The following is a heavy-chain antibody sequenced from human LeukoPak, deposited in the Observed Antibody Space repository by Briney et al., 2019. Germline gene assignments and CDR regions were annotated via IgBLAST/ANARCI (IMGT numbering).Heavy chain of an antibody. CDR1: GFTFSSYS. CDR2: ISSSSSYI. V-gene: IGHV3-21*01. CDR3: ARDYYDYVWGSYPVDY. Sequence: GGSLRLSCAAPGFTFSSYSMNWVRQAPGKGLEWVSSISSSSSYIYYADSVKGRFTISRDNAKNSLYLQMNSLRAEDTAVYYCARDYYDYVWGSYPVDYWGQGTLVTVSS. D-gene: IGHD3-16*02. J-gene: IGHJ4*02.